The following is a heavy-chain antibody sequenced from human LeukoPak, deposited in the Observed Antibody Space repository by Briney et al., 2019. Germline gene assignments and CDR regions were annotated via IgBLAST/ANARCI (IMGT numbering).Heavy chain of an antibody. V-gene: IGHV1-3*01. J-gene: IGHJ4*02. CDR1: GYTFTSYA. CDR3: ARGSISDWPFLS. Sequence: GASVKVSCKASGYTFTSYAMHWMRQAPGQRFEWMGWINAGNGDTKYSEKFLGRVIITRDTSATTAYMEMNSLGSEDTAVHYCARGSISDWPFLSWGQGTLVTVSS. CDR2: INAGNGDT. D-gene: IGHD2/OR15-2a*01.